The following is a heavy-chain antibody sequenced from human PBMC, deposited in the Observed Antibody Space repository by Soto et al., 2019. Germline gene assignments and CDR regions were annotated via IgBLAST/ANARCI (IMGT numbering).Heavy chain of an antibody. CDR2: VYATGTT. CDR1: GGSISKFY. Sequence: LSLTCNVSGGSISKFYWAWIRKTAGNGLEWMGRVYATGTTDYNPSLRSRVAMSVDISKKTFSLRLRSVTGADSGVYYCVRDGSKSLREWFDPWGQGILVTVS. CDR3: VRDGSKSLREWFDP. J-gene: IGHJ5*02. V-gene: IGHV4-4*07.